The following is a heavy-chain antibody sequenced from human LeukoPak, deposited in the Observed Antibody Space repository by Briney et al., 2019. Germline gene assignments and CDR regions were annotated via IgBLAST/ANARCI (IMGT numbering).Heavy chain of an antibody. CDR3: ARQLCSGGRCYPNDY. V-gene: IGHV5-51*01. CDR1: GYSFTSYW. Sequence: HGESLRISCKGSGYSFTSYWIGWVRQMPGKGLEWMGIIYPGDSDTRYSPSFQGQVTISADKTISTAYLQWSSLKASDTAMCYCARQLCSGGRCYPNDYWGQGTLVTVSS. J-gene: IGHJ4*02. D-gene: IGHD2-15*01. CDR2: IYPGDSDT.